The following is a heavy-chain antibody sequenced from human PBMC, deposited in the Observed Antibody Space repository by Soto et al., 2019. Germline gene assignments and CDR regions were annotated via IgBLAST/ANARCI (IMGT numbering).Heavy chain of an antibody. CDR3: ARDCRYYDFWSGYYTGIGGSHLSCGMDV. Sequence: GGSLRLSCAASGFTFSDYYMSWIRQAPGKGLEWVSYISSSGSTIYYADSVKGRFTISRDNAKNSLYLQMNSLRAEDTAVYYCARDCRYYDFWSGYYTGIGGSHLSCGMDVWGQGTTVTVSS. CDR2: ISSSGSTI. V-gene: IGHV3-11*01. CDR1: GFTFSDYY. D-gene: IGHD3-3*01. J-gene: IGHJ6*02.